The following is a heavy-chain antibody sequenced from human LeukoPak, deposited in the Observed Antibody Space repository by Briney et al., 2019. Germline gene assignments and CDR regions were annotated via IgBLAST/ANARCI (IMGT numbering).Heavy chain of an antibody. Sequence: PSETLSLTCSVSGASISSYYWSWIRQPPGKGLEWIGYIYYSGSTNYNPSLKSRVTISVDTSKNQFSLKLSSVTAADTAVYYCARHHGQLGGSDYWGQGTLVTVSS. J-gene: IGHJ4*02. CDR1: GASISSYY. V-gene: IGHV4-59*08. CDR3: ARHHGQLGGSDY. D-gene: IGHD6-6*01. CDR2: IYYSGST.